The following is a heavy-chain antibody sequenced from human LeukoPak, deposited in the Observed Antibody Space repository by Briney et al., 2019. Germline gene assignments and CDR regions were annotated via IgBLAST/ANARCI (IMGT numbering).Heavy chain of an antibody. J-gene: IGHJ6*02. D-gene: IGHD3-9*01. Sequence: PSETLSLTCTVSGGSISSGDYYRSWIRQPPGKGLEWIGYIYYSGSTYYNPSLKSRVTISVDTSKNQFSLKLSSVTAADTAVYYCARVMHHYDILTGYREGSGMDVWGQGTTVTVSS. CDR2: IYYSGST. CDR1: GGSISSGDYY. V-gene: IGHV4-30-4*01. CDR3: ARVMHHYDILTGYREGSGMDV.